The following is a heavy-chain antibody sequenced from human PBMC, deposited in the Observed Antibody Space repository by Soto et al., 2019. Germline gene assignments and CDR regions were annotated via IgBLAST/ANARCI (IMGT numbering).Heavy chain of an antibody. CDR3: ARDAPVEMATPQEDYFYTMAV. CDR1: GFTFSRYA. CDR2: ISYDGSNK. V-gene: IGHV3-30-3*01. Sequence: QVQLGESGGGVVQPGRSLRLSCAASGFTFSRYAMHWVRQAPGKGLEWVAVISYDGSNKYYTDSGKGRLTISRDNSKNTLNLQMNGQRAEDTAGYLCARDAPVEMATPQEDYFYTMAVWGQGTTVTVSS. J-gene: IGHJ6*02. D-gene: IGHD5-12*01.